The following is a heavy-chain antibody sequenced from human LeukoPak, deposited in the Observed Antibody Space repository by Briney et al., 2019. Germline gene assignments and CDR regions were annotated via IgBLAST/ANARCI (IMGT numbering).Heavy chain of an antibody. V-gene: IGHV3-66*02. CDR2: IYSGGST. D-gene: IGHD4-17*01. CDR1: GFTFSSNY. CDR3: ARGPGNYGDYVGYYGMDV. J-gene: IGHJ6*02. Sequence: GGSLRLSCAASGFTFSSNYMSWVRQAPGKGVEGGSVIYSGGSTYYSDSVKGRFTISRDNSKNTLYLQMNSLRAEDTAVYYCARGPGNYGDYVGYYGMDVWGQGTTVTVSS.